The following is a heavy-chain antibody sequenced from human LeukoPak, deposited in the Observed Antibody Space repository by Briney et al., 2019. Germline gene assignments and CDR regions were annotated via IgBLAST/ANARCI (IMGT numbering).Heavy chain of an antibody. CDR3: ARSGTTGTTRWFDP. J-gene: IGHJ5*02. CDR2: ISSSRSDI. V-gene: IGHV3-21*01. D-gene: IGHD1-1*01. Sequence: GGSLRLSRAASGFTLSIYSMNGVRQAPGKGLECVSSISSSRSDIYYADSVKGGFTISRDNPKNTLYLQMNSLRAEDTAVYYCARSGTTGTTRWFDPWGQGTLVTVSS. CDR1: GFTLSIYS.